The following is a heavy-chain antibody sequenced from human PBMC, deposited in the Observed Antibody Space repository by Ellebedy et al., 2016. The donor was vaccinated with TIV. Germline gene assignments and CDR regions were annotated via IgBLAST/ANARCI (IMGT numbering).Heavy chain of an antibody. Sequence: SETLSLXXTVSGGSISSSSYYWGWIRQPPGKGLEWIGSIYYSGSTYYNPSLKSRVTISVDTSKNQFSLKLSSVTAADTAVYYCARDLPYSHGAFDIWGQGTMVTVSS. CDR2: IYYSGST. CDR1: GGSISSSSYY. V-gene: IGHV4-39*07. D-gene: IGHD5-18*01. CDR3: ARDLPYSHGAFDI. J-gene: IGHJ3*02.